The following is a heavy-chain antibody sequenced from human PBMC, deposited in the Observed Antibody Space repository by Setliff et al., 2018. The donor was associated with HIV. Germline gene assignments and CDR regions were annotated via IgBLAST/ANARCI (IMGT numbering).Heavy chain of an antibody. CDR1: GFTFRNYK. Sequence: PGGSLRLSCAASGFTFRNYKFNWVRQAPGRGLEWVSSISIGSGGAIYYADSVKGRFTISRDNAKNSLYLQMNTLRAEDTAVYYCAREGITGTTLHPYWGQGTLVTVSS. CDR3: AREGITGTTLHPY. D-gene: IGHD1-7*01. CDR2: ISIGSGGAI. V-gene: IGHV3-48*03. J-gene: IGHJ4*02.